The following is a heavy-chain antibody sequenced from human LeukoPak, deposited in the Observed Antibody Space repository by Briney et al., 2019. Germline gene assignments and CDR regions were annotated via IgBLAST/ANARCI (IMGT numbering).Heavy chain of an antibody. V-gene: IGHV3-48*03. CDR2: ISSSGSTI. J-gene: IGHJ6*02. CDR3: ARDFHDSSGYYYWDSYYYGMDV. CDR1: GFTFSSYE. D-gene: IGHD3-22*01. Sequence: GGSLRLSCAASGFTFSSYEMNWVRQAPGKGLEWVSYISSSGSTIYYADSVKGRFTISRDNAKNSLYLQMNSLRAEDTAVYYCARDFHDSSGYYYWDSYYYGMDVWGQGTTVTVSS.